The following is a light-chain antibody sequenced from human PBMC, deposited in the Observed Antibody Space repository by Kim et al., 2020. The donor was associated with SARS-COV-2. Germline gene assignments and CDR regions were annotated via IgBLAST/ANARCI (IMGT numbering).Light chain of an antibody. CDR3: QQYNFYPVT. Sequence: DILMTQSPSSLSASVGDRVTITCRASQGINIYVAWFQQKPGKAPKTLIYGASTLLSGVPSRFSGSGSGTYFTLTITNLQSEDFATYYCQQYNFYPVTFGGRTKVDIK. CDR1: QGINIY. J-gene: IGKJ4*01. V-gene: IGKV1-16*01. CDR2: GAS.